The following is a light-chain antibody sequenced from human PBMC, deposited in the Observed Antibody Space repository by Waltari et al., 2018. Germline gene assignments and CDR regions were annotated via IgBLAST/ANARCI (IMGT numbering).Light chain of an antibody. CDR2: STS. J-gene: IGKJ2*01. V-gene: IGKV1-39*01. CDR3: QQSYSASMYT. CDR1: QSISNY. Sequence: DFQMTQSPSSLSASVGYRVTLTCRASQSISNYLNWYQQKPGKAPKLLIYSTSRLQSGVPSRISGSGAGTDFTLTISSLQPEDFATYYCQQSYSASMYTFGQGTKLEIK.